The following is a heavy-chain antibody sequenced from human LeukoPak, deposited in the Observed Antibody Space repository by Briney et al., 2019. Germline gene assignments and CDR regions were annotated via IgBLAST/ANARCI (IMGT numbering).Heavy chain of an antibody. CDR3: ARRPHNWGFDY. J-gene: IGHJ4*02. V-gene: IGHV4-59*08. CDR1: GDSLSSYY. CDR2: IYNRGNT. D-gene: IGHD7-27*01. Sequence: SETLSLTCTVSGDSLSSYYWSWIRQPPGKGLEWIGHIYNRGNTHYNPSLKSRVTISVDTSKNQFSLTLNSVTAADTAVFYCARRPHNWGFDYWGQGTLVTVSS.